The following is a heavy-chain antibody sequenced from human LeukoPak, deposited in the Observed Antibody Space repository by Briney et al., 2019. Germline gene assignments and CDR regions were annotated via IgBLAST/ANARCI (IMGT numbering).Heavy chain of an antibody. CDR1: GFTFNNYA. J-gene: IGHJ4*02. CDR2: ILGSGRSA. Sequence: TGGSLRLSCAASGFTFNNYAMSWVRQAPGKGLEWVSAILGSGRSAYYADSVKGRFTISRDNSKNSLFLQMNSLRVEDTALYYCSKWGDYDALTGYYDSDFWGQGTLVTVSA. D-gene: IGHD3-9*01. CDR3: SKWGDYDALTGYYDSDF. V-gene: IGHV3-23*01.